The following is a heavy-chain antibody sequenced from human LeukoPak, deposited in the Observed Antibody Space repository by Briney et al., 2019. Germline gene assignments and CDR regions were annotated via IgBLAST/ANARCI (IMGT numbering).Heavy chain of an antibody. Sequence: ASVKVSCKASGYTFTSYDINWVRQAPGQGLEWMGWINPNSGGTNYAQKFQGRVTMTRDTSISTAYMELSRLRSDDTAVYYCARSSSGETTYSWGQGTLVTVSS. V-gene: IGHV1-2*02. CDR3: ARSSSGETTYS. CDR2: INPNSGGT. CDR1: GYTFTSYD. J-gene: IGHJ4*02. D-gene: IGHD1-1*01.